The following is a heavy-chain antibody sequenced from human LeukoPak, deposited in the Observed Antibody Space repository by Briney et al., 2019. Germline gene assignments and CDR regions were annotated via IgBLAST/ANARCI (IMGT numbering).Heavy chain of an antibody. CDR1: GYSISSGYY. CDR2: IYHSGST. D-gene: IGHD2-15*01. CDR3: ARDISVWMVALTGTIFDY. J-gene: IGHJ4*02. V-gene: IGHV4-38-2*02. Sequence: PSETLSLTCTVSGYSISSGYYWGWIRQPPGKGLEWIGSIYHSGSTYYNPSLKSRVTISVDTSKNQFSLKLSSVTAADTAVYCCARDISVWMVALTGTIFDYWGQGTLVTVSS.